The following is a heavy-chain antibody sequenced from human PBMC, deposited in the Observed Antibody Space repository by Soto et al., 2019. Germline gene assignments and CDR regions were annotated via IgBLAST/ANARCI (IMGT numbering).Heavy chain of an antibody. J-gene: IGHJ3*02. CDR1: GFTCRSYD. CDR3: AKAAATGGGAFDI. Sequence: GGSLRLSCAASGFTCRSYDMSWVRQAPGKGLEWVSTILVGGSTHYPDSVKGRFTISRDDSKNTVFLQMNSLTAGDTAVYYCAKAAATGGGAFDICGQGTMVTVSS. D-gene: IGHD6-25*01. V-gene: IGHV3-23*01. CDR2: ILVGGST.